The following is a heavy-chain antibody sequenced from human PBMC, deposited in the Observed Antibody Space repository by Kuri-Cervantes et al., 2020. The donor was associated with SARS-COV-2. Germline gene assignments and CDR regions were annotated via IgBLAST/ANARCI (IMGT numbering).Heavy chain of an antibody. J-gene: IGHJ5*02. V-gene: IGHV3-7*05. Sequence: GESLKISCAASGFTFSSYWMSWVRQAPGKGLEWVANIKQDGSEKYYVDSVKGRFTISRDNAKNSLYLQMNSLRAEDTALYYCAKDIRKQLVGGVGWFDPWGQGTLVTVSS. CDR1: GFTFSSYW. D-gene: IGHD6-6*01. CDR3: AKDIRKQLVGGVGWFDP. CDR2: IKQDGSEK.